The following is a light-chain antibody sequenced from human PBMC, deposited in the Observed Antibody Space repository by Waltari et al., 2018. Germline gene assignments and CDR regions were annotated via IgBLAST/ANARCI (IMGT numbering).Light chain of an antibody. CDR2: GAS. CDR1: QRVSSGS. V-gene: IGKV3-20*01. CDR3: QQYSDSPRMYT. J-gene: IGKJ2*01. Sequence: EIVLTQSPGTLSLSPGEIATLSCRASQRVSSGSLAWYQQKPGQAPRLLISGASSRATGIPDRFSGTGSGTDFTLTINGLEPEDFAVYFCQQYSDSPRMYTFGQGTKLEF.